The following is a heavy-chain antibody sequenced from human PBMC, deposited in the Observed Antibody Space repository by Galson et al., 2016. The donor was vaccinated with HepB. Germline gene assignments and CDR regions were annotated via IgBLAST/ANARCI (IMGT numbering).Heavy chain of an antibody. J-gene: IGHJ6*02. V-gene: IGHV1-69*13. CDR2: IIPIFGTP. D-gene: IGHD3-10*01. CDR1: GGTFSNYA. Sequence: SVKVSCKASGGTFSNYAISWVRQAPGQGLEWMGGIIPIFGTPNYAQKFQGRITITADESTSTAHMELSSRGTEDTAMYYCAGDILFARVRINQNYYHGMDVWSQGTTVTVSS. CDR3: AGDILFARVRINQNYYHGMDV.